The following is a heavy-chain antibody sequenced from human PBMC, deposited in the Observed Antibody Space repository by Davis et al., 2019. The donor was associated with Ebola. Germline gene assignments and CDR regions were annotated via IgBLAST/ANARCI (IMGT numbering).Heavy chain of an antibody. D-gene: IGHD4-17*01. Sequence: AASVKVSCKASGDTFTSYGISWVRQAPGQGLEWMGWISAFSGNTNYAKKLQGRVTMTTDTSTSTAYMELRSLRSDDTAVYYCARRDYGDYGAFWGQGTLVTVSS. CDR3: ARRDYGDYGAF. V-gene: IGHV1-18*01. CDR1: GDTFTSYG. J-gene: IGHJ4*02. CDR2: ISAFSGNT.